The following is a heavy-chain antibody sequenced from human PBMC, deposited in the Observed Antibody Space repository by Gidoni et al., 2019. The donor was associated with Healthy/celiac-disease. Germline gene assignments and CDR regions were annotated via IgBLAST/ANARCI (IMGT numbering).Heavy chain of an antibody. CDR1: GGSISSYY. J-gene: IGHJ5*02. CDR2: IYYSGST. CDR3: ARVDCSSTSCSQAWFDP. V-gene: IGHV4-59*01. Sequence: QVQLQESGPGLVKPSETLSLTCTVSGGSISSYYWSWIRQPPGKGLEWIGYIYYSGSTNYNPSLKSRVTISVDTSKNQFSLKLSSVTAADTAVYYCARVDCSSTSCSQAWFDPWGQGTLVTVSS. D-gene: IGHD2-2*01.